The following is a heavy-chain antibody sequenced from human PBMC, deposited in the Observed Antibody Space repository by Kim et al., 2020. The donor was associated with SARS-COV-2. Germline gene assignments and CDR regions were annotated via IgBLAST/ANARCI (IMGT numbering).Heavy chain of an antibody. CDR3: AKRFGELLVRFQEYYFDY. V-gene: IGHV3-23*01. Sequence: KGRFTIARDNSKNTLYLQMNSLRAEDTAVYYCAKRFGELLVRFQEYYFDYWGQGTLVTVSS. D-gene: IGHD3-10*01. J-gene: IGHJ4*02.